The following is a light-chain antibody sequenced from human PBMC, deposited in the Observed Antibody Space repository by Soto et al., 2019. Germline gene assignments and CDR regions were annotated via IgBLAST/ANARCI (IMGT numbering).Light chain of an antibody. Sequence: EIVLTQSPATLSLSPGERATLSCRASQSVSSYLAWYQQKPGQAPRLLIYDASNRATGIPARFSGSESGTDFTLTISSLEPEDFAVYYCQQRSNWPPLTFGQGTRLEIK. CDR3: QQRSNWPPLT. CDR2: DAS. V-gene: IGKV3-11*01. CDR1: QSVSSY. J-gene: IGKJ5*01.